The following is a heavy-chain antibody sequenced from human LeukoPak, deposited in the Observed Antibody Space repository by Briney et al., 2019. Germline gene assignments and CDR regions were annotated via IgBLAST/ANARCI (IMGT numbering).Heavy chain of an antibody. CDR3: ARDEYSSSWTFDY. J-gene: IGHJ4*02. Sequence: GGSLRLSCAASGFTFSSYSMNWVRQAPGKGLEGVSSISSSSSYIYYADSVKGRFTISRDNAKNSLYLQMNSLRAEDTAVYYCARDEYSSSWTFDYWGQGTLVTVSS. D-gene: IGHD6-13*01. CDR2: ISSSSSYI. V-gene: IGHV3-21*01. CDR1: GFTFSSYS.